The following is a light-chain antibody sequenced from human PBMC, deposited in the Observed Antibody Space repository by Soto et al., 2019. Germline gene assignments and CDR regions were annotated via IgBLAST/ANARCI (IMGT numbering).Light chain of an antibody. CDR3: QQYYSYPIT. CDR2: IAS. J-gene: IGKJ5*01. CDR1: QSISRH. Sequence: DIQVTQSPSSLSASVGDGVTITCRASQSISRHLNWYQQKPGKAPKLLINIASSLQSGVPSRFSGSGSGTDFTLTISCLQSEDFATYYCQQYYSYPITFGQGTRLEIK. V-gene: IGKV1-39*01.